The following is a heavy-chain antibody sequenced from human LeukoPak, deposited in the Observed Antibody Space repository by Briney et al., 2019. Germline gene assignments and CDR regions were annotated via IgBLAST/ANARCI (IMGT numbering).Heavy chain of an antibody. CDR3: ARSHTAADYYYYYYMDV. D-gene: IGHD6-13*01. CDR2: INPNSGGT. V-gene: IGHV1-2*02. CDR1: GYPFSGYY. Sequence: ASVKVSCKASGYPFSGYYMHWVRQAPGQGLEWMGWINPNSGGTKYEQKFQGRVTMTRDTSISTAYMELSRLRSEDTAVYYCARSHTAADYYYYYYMDVWGKGTTVTISS. J-gene: IGHJ6*03.